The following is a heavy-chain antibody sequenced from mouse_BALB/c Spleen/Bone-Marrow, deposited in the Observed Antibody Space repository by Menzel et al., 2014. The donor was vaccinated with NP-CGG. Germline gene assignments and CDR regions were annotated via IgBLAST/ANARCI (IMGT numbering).Heavy chain of an antibody. V-gene: IGHV1-54*03. Sequence: VQLQQSGAELVRPGTSVKVSCKASRYAFTNYLIEWVKQRPGQGLEWIGVINPGSGGTNYNEKFKDKATLTTDKSSSTAYMQLSSLTSDDSAAYFCAREENSYYYAMDYWGQGTSVTVSS. CDR2: INPGSGGT. J-gene: IGHJ4*01. CDR3: AREENSYYYAMDY. CDR1: RYAFTNYL.